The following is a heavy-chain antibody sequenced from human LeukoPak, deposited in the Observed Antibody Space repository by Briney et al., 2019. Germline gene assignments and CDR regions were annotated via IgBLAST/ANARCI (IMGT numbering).Heavy chain of an antibody. CDR1: GYTFTSYY. CDR2: INPSGGGT. D-gene: IGHD3-10*01. CDR3: ARGRDYYGSGSYPPLYYYYYYYMDV. V-gene: IGHV1-46*01. J-gene: IGHJ6*03. Sequence: ASVKVSCKASGYTFTSYYMHWVRQAPGQGLEWMGVINPSGGGTSYAQKFQGRVTMTRDTSTSTVYMELSSLRSEDTAVYYCARGRDYYGSGSYPPLYYYYYYYMDVWGKGTTVTISS.